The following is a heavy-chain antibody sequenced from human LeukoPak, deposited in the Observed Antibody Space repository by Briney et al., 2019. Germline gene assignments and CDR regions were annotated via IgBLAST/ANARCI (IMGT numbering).Heavy chain of an antibody. V-gene: IGHV3-23*01. CDR1: GFTFSSYG. Sequence: GGSLRFSCAASGFTFSSYGMSWVRQAPGKGLEWVSAISGSGGSTYYADSVKGRFTISRDNSKNTLYLQTNSLRAEDTAVYYCAKEVVSGSYYGEDYWGQGTLVTVSS. CDR3: AKEVVSGSYYGEDY. CDR2: ISGSGGST. J-gene: IGHJ4*02. D-gene: IGHD1-26*01.